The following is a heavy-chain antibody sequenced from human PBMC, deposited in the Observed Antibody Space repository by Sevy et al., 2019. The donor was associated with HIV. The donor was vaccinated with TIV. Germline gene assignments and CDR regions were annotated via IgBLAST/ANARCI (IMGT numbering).Heavy chain of an antibody. CDR3: ARDRDGSGSSGGYGMDV. Sequence: GGSLRLSCEGSGITFSYYSMNWVRQAPGKGLEWVSSISSRSSNIYYADSLKGRFTISRDNAKKSLYLQMNSLRAEDTAVYYCARDRDGSGSSGGYGMDVWGQGTTVTVSS. CDR1: GITFSYYS. J-gene: IGHJ6*02. V-gene: IGHV3-21*01. CDR2: ISSRSSNI. D-gene: IGHD3-10*01.